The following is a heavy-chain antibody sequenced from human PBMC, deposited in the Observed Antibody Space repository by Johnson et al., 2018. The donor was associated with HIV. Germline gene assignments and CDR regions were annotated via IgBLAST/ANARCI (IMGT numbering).Heavy chain of an antibody. D-gene: IGHD3-22*01. J-gene: IGHJ3*02. V-gene: IGHV3-33*08. CDR3: AREAVVTWDTNVNKDAFDI. CDR2: IRYDGSEK. CDR1: GFTFSNYG. Sequence: QVQLVEYGGGVVQPGRSLRLSCAASGFTFSNYGMHWVRQAPGKGLEWVAFIRYDGSEKYYVDSVKGRFTISRDNAKNSLYLQMNSLRAEDTAVYYGAREAVVTWDTNVNKDAFDIWGQGTMVTVSS.